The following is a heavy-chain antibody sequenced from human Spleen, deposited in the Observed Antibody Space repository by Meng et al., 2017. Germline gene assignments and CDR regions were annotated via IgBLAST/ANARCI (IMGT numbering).Heavy chain of an antibody. Sequence: SETLSLTCVVSGGSFSDYYWSWIRQPPGKGLEWIGEIYHSGSTNYNPSLKSRVTMSVDKSNNHFSLKLSSVSAADTAVYYCARLRDSSGYNYWYFDLWGRGPLVTVSS. D-gene: IGHD3-22*01. CDR1: GGSFSDYY. J-gene: IGHJ2*01. V-gene: IGHV4-34*01. CDR2: IYHSGST. CDR3: ARLRDSSGYNYWYFDL.